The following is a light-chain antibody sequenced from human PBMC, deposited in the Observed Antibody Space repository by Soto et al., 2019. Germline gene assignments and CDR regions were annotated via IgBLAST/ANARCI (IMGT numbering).Light chain of an antibody. Sequence: QSVLTQPHSASGTPGQRVTISCSGSSSNIGSNTVNWYQQLPGTAPKLLIYNNNQRPSAVPARFSCSKSGTSASLAISGLQSEDEADYYCAAWDDSLNGLVCGTGTKLTVL. CDR3: AAWDDSLNGLV. V-gene: IGLV1-44*01. CDR2: NNN. J-gene: IGLJ1*01. CDR1: SSNIGSNT.